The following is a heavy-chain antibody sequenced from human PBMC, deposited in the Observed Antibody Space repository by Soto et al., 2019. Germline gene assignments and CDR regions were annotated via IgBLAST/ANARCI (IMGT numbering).Heavy chain of an antibody. J-gene: IGHJ4*02. D-gene: IGHD2-8*01. CDR2: ISGSGGST. V-gene: IGHV3-23*01. CDR3: AKEVGSGGYCTNGVCYIPPIPDY. CDR1: GFTFSSYA. Sequence: GGSLRLSCAASGFTFSSYAMSWVRQAPGKGLEWVSAISGSGGSTYYADSVKGRFTISRDNSKNTLYLQMNSLRAEDTAVYYCAKEVGSGGYCTNGVCYIPPIPDYWGQGTLVTVSS.